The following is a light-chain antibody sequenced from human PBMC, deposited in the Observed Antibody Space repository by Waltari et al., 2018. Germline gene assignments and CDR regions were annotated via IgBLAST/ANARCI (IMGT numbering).Light chain of an antibody. CDR1: GSDVGNYNL. CDR3: CSYAPSDTYV. CDR2: EGS. V-gene: IGLV2-23*01. J-gene: IGLJ1*01. Sequence: QSALTQPASVSGSLGQSITISCTGTGSDVGNYNLVSWYQQHPGKAPKLMIYEGSKRPSGVSDLFSDSKSGNTAALTISGLQAEDDADYVCCSYAPSDTYVFGTGTKVTVL.